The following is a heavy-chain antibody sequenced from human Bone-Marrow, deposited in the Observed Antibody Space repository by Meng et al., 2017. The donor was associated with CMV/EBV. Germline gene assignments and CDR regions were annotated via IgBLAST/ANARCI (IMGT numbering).Heavy chain of an antibody. CDR3: ARGRLSGYSGYDHYSYYGMDV. J-gene: IGHJ6*02. Sequence: GESLKISCAASGFTFSSYAMHWVRQAPGKGLEWVAVISYDGSNKYYADSVKGRFTISRDNSKNTLYLQMNSLRAEDTAVYYCARGRLSGYSGYDHYSYYGMDVWGQGTTVPVSS. CDR1: GFTFSSYA. V-gene: IGHV3-30*04. D-gene: IGHD5-12*01. CDR2: ISYDGSNK.